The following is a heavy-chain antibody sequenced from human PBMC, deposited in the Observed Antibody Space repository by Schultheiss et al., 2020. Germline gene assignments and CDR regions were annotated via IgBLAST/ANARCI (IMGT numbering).Heavy chain of an antibody. CDR2: INHSGST. J-gene: IGHJ6*02. Sequence: SQTLSLTCAVYGGSFSGYYWSWIRQPPGKGLEWIGEINHSGSTNYNPSLKSRVTISVDTSKNQFSLKLSSVTAADTAVYYCAGSPTYCSGGSCYNYYYGMDVWGQGTTVTVSS. D-gene: IGHD2-15*01. V-gene: IGHV4-34*01. CDR3: AGSPTYCSGGSCYNYYYGMDV. CDR1: GGSFSGYY.